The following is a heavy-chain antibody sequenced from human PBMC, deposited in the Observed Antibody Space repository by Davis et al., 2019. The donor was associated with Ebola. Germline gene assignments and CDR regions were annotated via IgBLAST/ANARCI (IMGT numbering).Heavy chain of an antibody. Sequence: GESLKISCAASGFTVSSNYMSWVRQAPGKGLEWVSVIYSGGSTYYADSVKGRFTISRDNSKNTLYLQMNSLKTEDTAVYYCTRDAAYCGGDCYLDYWGQGTLVTVSS. D-gene: IGHD2-21*01. CDR2: IYSGGST. J-gene: IGHJ4*02. CDR1: GFTVSSNY. V-gene: IGHV3-53*01. CDR3: TRDAAYCGGDCYLDY.